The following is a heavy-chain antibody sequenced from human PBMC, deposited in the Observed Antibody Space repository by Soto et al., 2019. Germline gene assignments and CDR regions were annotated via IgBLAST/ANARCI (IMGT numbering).Heavy chain of an antibody. V-gene: IGHV4-4*07. CDR2: IYSSGGT. D-gene: IGHD3-3*01. CDR3: ARGKRFSDSSDP. CDR1: GGAISGCY. Sequence: SETLSLTCTVSGGAISGCYWTWSRQSAGKGLEWIGRIYSSGGTKYNPSLQSRVTMSLDTSKNQFSLRLTSVTAADTAVYYCARGKRFSDSSDPWGQGNLVTVSS. J-gene: IGHJ5*02.